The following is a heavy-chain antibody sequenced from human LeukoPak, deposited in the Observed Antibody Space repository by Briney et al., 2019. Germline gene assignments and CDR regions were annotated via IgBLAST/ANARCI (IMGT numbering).Heavy chain of an antibody. CDR3: ARDSRGYYYFDY. J-gene: IGHJ4*02. CDR2: IYSGGST. CDR1: GFTFSSYE. V-gene: IGHV3-53*04. Sequence: GGSLRLSCAASGFTFSSYEMNWVRQAPGKGLEWVSVIYSGGSTYYADSVKGRFTISRHNSKNTLYLQMNSLRAEDTAVYYCARDSRGYYYFDYWGQGTLVTVSS. D-gene: IGHD6-13*01.